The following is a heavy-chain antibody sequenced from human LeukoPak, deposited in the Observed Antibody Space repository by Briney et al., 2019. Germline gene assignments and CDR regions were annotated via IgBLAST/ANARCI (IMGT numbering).Heavy chain of an antibody. V-gene: IGHV3-48*01. D-gene: IGHD1-26*01. Sequence: QPGGSLRLSCAASGFTFRNYWMSWVRQAPGKGLEWISYISTNSGTIRYADSVKGRFSISRDNAKNSLFLHMNSLRAEDTAVYYCVRDLTIVGVAQVHHWGQGTLVTVSS. J-gene: IGHJ5*02. CDR2: ISTNSGTI. CDR1: GFTFRNYW. CDR3: VRDLTIVGVAQVHH.